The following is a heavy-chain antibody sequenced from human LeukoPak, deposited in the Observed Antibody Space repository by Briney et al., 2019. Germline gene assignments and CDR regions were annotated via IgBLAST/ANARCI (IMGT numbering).Heavy chain of an antibody. Sequence: ASVKVSCKASGYTFTSYGISWVRQAPGQGLEWMGWINPNSGGTNYAQKLQGRVTMTTDTSTSTAYMELRSLRSDDTAVYYCARKDYDFWSGYYIFDYWGQGTLVTVSS. CDR3: ARKDYDFWSGYYIFDY. CDR2: INPNSGGT. CDR1: GYTFTSYG. D-gene: IGHD3-3*01. J-gene: IGHJ4*02. V-gene: IGHV1-18*01.